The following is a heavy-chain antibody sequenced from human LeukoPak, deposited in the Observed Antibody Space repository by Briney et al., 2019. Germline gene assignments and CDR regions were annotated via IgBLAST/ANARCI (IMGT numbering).Heavy chain of an antibody. CDR2: IYYSGST. D-gene: IGHD2-8*02. V-gene: IGHV4-59*01. CDR1: GGSISSYY. J-gene: IGHJ4*02. CDR3: ARSPDSGGFPRLVDY. Sequence: SETLSLTCTVSGGSISSYYWSWIRQPPGKGLEWIGYIYYSGSTNYNPSLKSRVTISVDTSKNQFSLKLSSVTAADTAVYYCARSPDSGGFPRLVDYWGQGTLVAVSS.